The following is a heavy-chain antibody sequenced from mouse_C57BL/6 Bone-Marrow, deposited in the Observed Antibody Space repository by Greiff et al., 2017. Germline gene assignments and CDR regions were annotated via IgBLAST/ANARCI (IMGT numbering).Heavy chain of an antibody. CDR3: TGGVRFDV. J-gene: IGHJ1*03. V-gene: IGHV6-3*01. Sequence: EVMLVESGGGLVQPGGSMKLSCVASGFTFSNYWMNWVRQSPEKGLEWVAQIRLKSDNYATHYAESVKGRFTISRDDSKSSVYLQMNNLRAEDTGIDYCTGGVRFDVWGTGTTVTVSS. CDR1: GFTFSNYW. CDR2: IRLKSDNYAT. D-gene: IGHD2-12*01.